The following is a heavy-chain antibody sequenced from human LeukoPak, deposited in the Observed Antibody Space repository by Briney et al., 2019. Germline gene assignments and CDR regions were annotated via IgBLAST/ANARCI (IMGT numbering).Heavy chain of an antibody. CDR3: ARDRIGYRNYYYYYGMDV. CDR1: GFTFSDYY. J-gene: IGHJ6*02. CDR2: ISSSGNTI. V-gene: IGHV3-11*01. D-gene: IGHD3-16*02. Sequence: GGSLRLSCAASGFTFSDYYMSWIRQAPGKGLEWVSYISSSGNTIYYADSVKGRFTISRDNAKNSLYLQMNSLRAEDTAVYYCARDRIGYRNYYYYYGMDVWGQGTTVTVSS.